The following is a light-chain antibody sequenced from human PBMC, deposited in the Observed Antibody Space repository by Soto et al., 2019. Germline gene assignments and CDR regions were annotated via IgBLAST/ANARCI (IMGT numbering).Light chain of an antibody. CDR3: QQYDSYSYT. CDR1: QTIGNW. V-gene: IGKV1-5*01. CDR2: DAS. J-gene: IGKJ2*01. Sequence: IQMTQSPSTLSASVGDRVTITCRASQTIGNWLAWYQQKTGKAPKLLIYDASSLERGVPSRFSGSRSGTEFTLTISSLQPDDFAPYYCQQYDSYSYTFGQGTKLEIK.